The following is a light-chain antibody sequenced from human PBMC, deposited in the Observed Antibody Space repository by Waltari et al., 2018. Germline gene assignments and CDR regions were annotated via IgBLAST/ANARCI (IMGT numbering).Light chain of an antibody. V-gene: IGLV2-14*03. CDR2: AVT. J-gene: IGLJ2*01. CDR1: SIAVGGYNN. Sequence: QSALTHPASVSGSPGQSITISCTGTSIAVGGYNNVSWYHQHPGKAPKPIISAVTYRPSGVSNRFSGSKSDNTASLTISGLQAEDESDYYCSSYTSRSTLVFGGGTKLTVL. CDR3: SSYTSRSTLV.